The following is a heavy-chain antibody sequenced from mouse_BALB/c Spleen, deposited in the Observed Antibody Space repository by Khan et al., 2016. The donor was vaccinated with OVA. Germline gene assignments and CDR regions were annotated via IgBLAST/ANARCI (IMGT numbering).Heavy chain of an antibody. CDR3: ARLEDI. J-gene: IGHJ2*01. CDR2: IWAGGST. CDR1: GFSLTSYG. D-gene: IGHD1-3*01. Sequence: VELVESGPGLVAPSQSLSITCTVSGFSLTSYGVHWVRQPPGKGLEWLGVIWAGGSTNYNSALMSRLSISKDNSKSQVFLKMNSLQKTDDTAMYYCARLEDIWGQGTTLTVAS. V-gene: IGHV2-9*02.